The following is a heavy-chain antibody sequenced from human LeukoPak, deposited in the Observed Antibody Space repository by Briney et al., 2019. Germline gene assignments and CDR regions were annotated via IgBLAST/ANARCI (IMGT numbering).Heavy chain of an antibody. CDR1: GFTFSSYG. V-gene: IGHV3-30*03. D-gene: IGHD6-19*01. Sequence: GGSLRLSCAASGFTFSSYGMHWVRQAPGKGLEWVAVISYDGSNKYYADSVKGRFTISRDNSKNTLYLQMNSLRAEDTAVYYCARDRPGSGHGAYDYWGQGTLVTVSS. CDR2: ISYDGSNK. J-gene: IGHJ4*02. CDR3: ARDRPGSGHGAYDY.